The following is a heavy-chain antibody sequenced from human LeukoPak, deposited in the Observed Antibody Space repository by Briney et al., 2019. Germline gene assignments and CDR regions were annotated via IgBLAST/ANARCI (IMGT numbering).Heavy chain of an antibody. CDR1: GFSVRTNY. CDR2: IYSGGTI. D-gene: IGHD3-22*01. V-gene: IGHV3-53*01. CDR3: VRAVHHLFYSDSSGYYGDAFDV. J-gene: IGHJ3*01. Sequence: PGGSLRLSCAASGFSVRTNYMSWVRQAPGKGLEWVSVIYSGGTIRYADSVKGRFTISRANSRDTLHLQMNSMRVDDTAVYYCVRAVHHLFYSDSSGYYGDAFDVWGQGIVVTVSS.